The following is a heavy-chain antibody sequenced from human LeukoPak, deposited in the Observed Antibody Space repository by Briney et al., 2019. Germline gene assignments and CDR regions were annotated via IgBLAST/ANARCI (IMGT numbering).Heavy chain of an antibody. Sequence: GGSLRLSCAASGFTVSSNYISWVRQAPGEGLEWVSVIYSGGSTYYADSVKGRFTISGDNSKNTLYLQMNSLRAEDTAVYYCAKDRGDYDAFDVWGQGTMVTVSS. J-gene: IGHJ3*01. CDR1: GFTVSSNY. V-gene: IGHV3-53*01. CDR3: AKDRGDYDAFDV. CDR2: IYSGGST. D-gene: IGHD4-17*01.